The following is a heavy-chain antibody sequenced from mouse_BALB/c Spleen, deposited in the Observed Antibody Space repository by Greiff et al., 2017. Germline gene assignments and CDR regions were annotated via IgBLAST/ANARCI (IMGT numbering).Heavy chain of an antibody. CDR3: ARSGYDGSSFAY. D-gene: IGHD1-1*01. CDR2: IDPANGNT. V-gene: IGHV14-3*02. J-gene: IGHJ3*01. CDR1: GFNIKDTY. Sequence: EVQLQQSGAELVKPGASVTLSCTASGFNIKDTYMHWVKQRPEQGLEWIGRIDPANGNTKYDPKFQGQTTITADTSSNTSYLQLSSLTSEDTAVYYCARSGYDGSSFAYWGQGTLVTVSA.